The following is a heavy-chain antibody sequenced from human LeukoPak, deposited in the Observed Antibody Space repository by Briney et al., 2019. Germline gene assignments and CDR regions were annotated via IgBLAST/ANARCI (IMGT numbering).Heavy chain of an antibody. CDR3: ARHDSGYDGYFDY. Sequence: SETLSLTCTVAGGSISSSSDDWGWIRQPPGKGLERIGRMYYSGSTHYNPSLKRRVTISVGTSKNHSSLKLSSVPAADTAVYYCARHDSGYDGYFDYWGQGTLVTVSS. CDR2: MYYSGST. J-gene: IGHJ4*02. D-gene: IGHD5-12*01. V-gene: IGHV4-39*01. CDR1: GGSISSSSDD.